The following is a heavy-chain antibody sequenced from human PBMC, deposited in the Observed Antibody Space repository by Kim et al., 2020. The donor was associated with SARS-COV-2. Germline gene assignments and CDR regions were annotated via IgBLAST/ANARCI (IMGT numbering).Heavy chain of an antibody. V-gene: IGHV3-33*01. CDR2: IWYDGSNK. J-gene: IGHJ6*02. CDR3: ARDLGVGGSGSYYNGV. CDR1: GFTFSSYG. D-gene: IGHD3-10*01. Sequence: GGSLRLSCAASGFTFSSYGMHWVRQAPGKGLEWVAVIWYDGSNKYYADSVKGRFTISRDNSKNTLYLQMNSLRAEDTAVYYCARDLGVGGSGSYYNGVWGQGTTVTVSS.